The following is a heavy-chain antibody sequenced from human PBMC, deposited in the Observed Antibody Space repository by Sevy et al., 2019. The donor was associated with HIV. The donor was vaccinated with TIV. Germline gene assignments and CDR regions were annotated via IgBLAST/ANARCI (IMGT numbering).Heavy chain of an antibody. D-gene: IGHD3-22*01. CDR2: IYTSGST. Sequence: SETLSLTCTVSGGSISSGSYYWSWIRQPAGKGLEWIGRIYTSGSTNYNPSLKSRVTISVDTSKNQFSLKLSSVTAADTAGYYCARGGSGYDSSGYKSLPFDYWGQGTLVTVSS. J-gene: IGHJ4*02. CDR1: GGSISSGSYY. V-gene: IGHV4-61*02. CDR3: ARGGSGYDSSGYKSLPFDY.